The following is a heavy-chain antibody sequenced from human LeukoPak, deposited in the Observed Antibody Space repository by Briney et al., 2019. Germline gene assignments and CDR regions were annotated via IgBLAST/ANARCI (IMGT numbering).Heavy chain of an antibody. Sequence: ASVKVSCKASGYTFTSYYIHWVRQAPGQGLEWMGIINPSGGSTSYAQKFQGRVTMTRDMSTSTDYMELSSLRSENTAVYYCARDNSVEDTAWWFDPWGQGTLVTVSS. J-gene: IGHJ5*02. CDR2: INPSGGST. V-gene: IGHV1-46*01. D-gene: IGHD4-23*01. CDR1: GYTFTSYY. CDR3: ARDNSVEDTAWWFDP.